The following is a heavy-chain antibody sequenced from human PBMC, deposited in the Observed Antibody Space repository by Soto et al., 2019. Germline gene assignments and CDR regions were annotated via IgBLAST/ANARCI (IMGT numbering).Heavy chain of an antibody. J-gene: IGHJ5*02. CDR1: GGSFSSYY. CDR3: ARDRTASWFDP. D-gene: IGHD2-21*02. Sequence: QVQLQESGPGLVKPSETLSLTCAVSGGSFSSYYWSWLRQPPGKGLEWIGYIYYTGITSYNPSLQPRVTMSVDTSKNQFSLKLSSVTAADTAVYYCARDRTASWFDPWGQGTLVTVSS. V-gene: IGHV4-59*01. CDR2: IYYTGIT.